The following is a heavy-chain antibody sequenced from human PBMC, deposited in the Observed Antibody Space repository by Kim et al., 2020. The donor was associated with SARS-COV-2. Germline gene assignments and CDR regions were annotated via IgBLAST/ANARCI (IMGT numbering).Heavy chain of an antibody. J-gene: IGHJ4*02. Sequence: GGSLRLSCSASGFTFSNFPMHWVRQAPGKGLEFVSGISTDGDTTSYSDSLKGRFTISRDNSKNTLFLQMSGLRPEDTAVYYCVKRVGAATSPPFDYWGQGTLVTVSS. CDR2: ISTDGDTT. D-gene: IGHD2-15*01. CDR1: GFTFSNFP. V-gene: IGHV3-64D*09. CDR3: VKRVGAATSPPFDY.